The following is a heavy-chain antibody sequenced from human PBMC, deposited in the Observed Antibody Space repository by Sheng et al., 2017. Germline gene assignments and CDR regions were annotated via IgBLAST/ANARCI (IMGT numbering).Heavy chain of an antibody. J-gene: IGHJ2*01. CDR2: IIPIFGTA. V-gene: IGHV1-69*05. Sequence: QVQLVQSGAEVKKPGSSVKVSCKASGGTFSSYAISWVRQAPGQGLEWMGGIIPIFGTANYAQKFQGRVTITTDESTSTAYMELSSLRSEDTAVYYCAREGYYYDSSGHTRRYFDLWGRGTLVTVSS. CDR1: GGTFSSYA. D-gene: IGHD3-22*01. CDR3: AREGYYYDSSGHTRRYFDL.